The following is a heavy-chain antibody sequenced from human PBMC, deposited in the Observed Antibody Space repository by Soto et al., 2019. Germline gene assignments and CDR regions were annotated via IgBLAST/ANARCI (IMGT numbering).Heavy chain of an antibody. Sequence: ASVKVSCKASGYTFTGYYMHWVRQAPGQGLEWMGWINPNSGGTNYAQKFQGWVTMTRDTSISTAYMELSRLRSDDTAVYYCARACSSTSCYEDYYYYYMDVWGKGTTVTVSS. CDR1: GYTFTGYY. CDR3: ARACSSTSCYEDYYYYYMDV. V-gene: IGHV1-2*04. CDR2: INPNSGGT. D-gene: IGHD2-2*01. J-gene: IGHJ6*03.